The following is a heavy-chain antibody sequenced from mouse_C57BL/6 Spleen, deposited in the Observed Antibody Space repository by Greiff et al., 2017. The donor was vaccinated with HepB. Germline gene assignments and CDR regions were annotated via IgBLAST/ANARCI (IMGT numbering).Heavy chain of an antibody. D-gene: IGHD1-1*01. CDR2: IYPGSGST. CDR1: GYTFTSYW. J-gene: IGHJ1*03. V-gene: IGHV1-55*01. Sequence: QVQLQQPGAELVKPGASVKMSCKASGYTFTSYWITWVKQRPGQGLEWIGDIYPGSGSTNYNEKFQSKATLTVDTSSSTAYMQLSSLTSEDSAVYYCARSLYYYSSSWYFDVWGTGTTVTVSS. CDR3: ARSLYYYSSSWYFDV.